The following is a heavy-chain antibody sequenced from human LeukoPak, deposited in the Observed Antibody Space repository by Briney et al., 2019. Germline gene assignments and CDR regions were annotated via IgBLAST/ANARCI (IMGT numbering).Heavy chain of an antibody. CDR1: GGSISSSSYY. CDR2: IYYSGST. J-gene: IGHJ5*02. CDR3: ARKQWLDHNWFDP. Sequence: SETLSLTCTVSGGSISSSSYYWGWIRQPPGKGLEWIGSIYYSGSTYYNPSLKSRVTISVDTSKNQFSLKLSSVTAADTAVYYCARKQWLDHNWFDPWGQGTLVTVSS. D-gene: IGHD6-19*01. V-gene: IGHV4-39*01.